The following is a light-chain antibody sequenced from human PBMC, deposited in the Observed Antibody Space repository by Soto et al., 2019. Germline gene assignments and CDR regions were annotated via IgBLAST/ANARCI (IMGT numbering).Light chain of an antibody. J-gene: IGKJ3*01. CDR2: SAS. CDR3: QKYKRAPFT. Sequence: DIQMTQSPSSLSASVGDRVTITCRASQGITNFLAWYQQRPGKVPKLLIYSASTLQSGVPSRFSGTGSGTDFTLTISSLQPDDVATYFCQKYKRAPFTFGPGTKVDIK. CDR1: QGITNF. V-gene: IGKV1-27*01.